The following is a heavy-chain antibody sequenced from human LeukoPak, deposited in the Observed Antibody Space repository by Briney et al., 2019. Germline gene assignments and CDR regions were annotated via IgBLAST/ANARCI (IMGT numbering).Heavy chain of an antibody. CDR2: ISSSGTTI. CDR3: AREGISKTYYYYGMDV. V-gene: IGHV3-11*04. J-gene: IGHJ6*02. D-gene: IGHD1-14*01. CDR1: GLTVSSNY. Sequence: PGGSLRLSCAASGLTVSSNYMSWVRQAPGKGLEWVSYISSSGTTIYYADTVKGRFTISRDSAKNSLYLQMNSLRAEDTAVYYCAREGISKTYYYYGMDVWGQGTTVTVSS.